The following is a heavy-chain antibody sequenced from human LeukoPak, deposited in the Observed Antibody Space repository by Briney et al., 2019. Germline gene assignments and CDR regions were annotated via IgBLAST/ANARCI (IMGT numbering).Heavy chain of an antibody. CDR3: ATQQGGNSAY. V-gene: IGHV3-48*04. Sequence: PGGSLRLSCAASGFTFSSYSMNWVRQAPGKGLEWVSYISSSSSTIYYADSVKGRFTISRDNAKNMLYLQVNSLRAEDTAVYYCATQQGGNSAYWGQGTLVTVSS. D-gene: IGHD1-7*01. CDR1: GFTFSSYS. J-gene: IGHJ4*02. CDR2: ISSSSSTI.